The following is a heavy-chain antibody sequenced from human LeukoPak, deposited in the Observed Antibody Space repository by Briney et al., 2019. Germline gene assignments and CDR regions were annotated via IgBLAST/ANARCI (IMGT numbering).Heavy chain of an antibody. Sequence: PGGSLRLSCAASGFTFSSYAMSWVRQAPGKGLEWVSSISSSSSYIYYADSVKGRFTISRDNAKNSLYLQMNSLRAEDTAVYYCARGSLSQLIIDSYFDYWGQGTLVTVSS. CDR3: ARGSLSQLIIDSYFDY. V-gene: IGHV3-21*01. D-gene: IGHD2-2*01. CDR1: GFTFSSYA. J-gene: IGHJ4*02. CDR2: ISSSSSYI.